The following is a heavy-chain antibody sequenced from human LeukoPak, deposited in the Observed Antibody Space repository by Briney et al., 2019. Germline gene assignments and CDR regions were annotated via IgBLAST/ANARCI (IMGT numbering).Heavy chain of an antibody. D-gene: IGHD2-2*01. CDR1: GYTFTGYH. CDR2: INPNSGDT. J-gene: IGHJ4*02. Sequence: RASVKVSCKASGYTFTGYHIHWVRQAPGQGLEWMGRINPNSGDTNYAQKFQGRATMTRDTSISTAYMELSRLRSDDTAVYYCARDYCSSTSCLFDYWGQGTLVTVSS. V-gene: IGHV1-2*06. CDR3: ARDYCSSTSCLFDY.